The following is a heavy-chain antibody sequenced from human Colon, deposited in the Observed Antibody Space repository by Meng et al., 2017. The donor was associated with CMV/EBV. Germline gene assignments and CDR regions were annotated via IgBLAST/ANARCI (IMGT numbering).Heavy chain of an antibody. J-gene: IGHJ4*02. CDR3: AKVSAGYDILTGYLYFDY. D-gene: IGHD3-9*01. V-gene: IGHV3-23*01. CDR1: GFTFSSYA. CDR2: ISGSGYST. Sequence: GESLKISCAASGFTFSSYAMSWVRQAAGKGLEWVSGISGSGYSTYYADSVKGRFTISRDNSKNTLYLQMNSLRAEDTVVYYCAKVSAGYDILTGYLYFDYWGQGTLVTVSS.